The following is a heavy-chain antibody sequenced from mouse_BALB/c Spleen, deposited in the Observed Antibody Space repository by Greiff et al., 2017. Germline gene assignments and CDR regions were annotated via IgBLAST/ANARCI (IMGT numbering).Heavy chain of an antibody. V-gene: IGHV5-6-5*01. Sequence: EVMLVESGGGVGKPGGSLKIFCAASGFTFSSYAMSWVRQTPEKRLEWVASISSGGSTYYPDSVKGRFTISRDNARNILYLQMSSLRSEDTAMYYCARGYYCSRGGFDYWGQGTTLTVSS. D-gene: IGHD1-1*01. CDR2: ISSGGST. CDR3: ARGYYCSRGGFDY. J-gene: IGHJ2*01. CDR1: GFTFSSYA.